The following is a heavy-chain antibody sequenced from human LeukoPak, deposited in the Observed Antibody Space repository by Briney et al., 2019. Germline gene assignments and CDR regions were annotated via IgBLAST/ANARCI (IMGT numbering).Heavy chain of an antibody. CDR1: GFTFSSYA. Sequence: GGSLRLSCAASGFTFSSYAMSWVRQAPGKGLEGVSAISGSGGSTYYADSVKGRFTISRDNSKNTLYLQMNSLRAEDTAVYYCAKGRYYDSSGYIVWGQGTLVTVSS. D-gene: IGHD3-22*01. CDR3: AKGRYYDSSGYIV. CDR2: ISGSGGST. V-gene: IGHV3-23*01. J-gene: IGHJ4*02.